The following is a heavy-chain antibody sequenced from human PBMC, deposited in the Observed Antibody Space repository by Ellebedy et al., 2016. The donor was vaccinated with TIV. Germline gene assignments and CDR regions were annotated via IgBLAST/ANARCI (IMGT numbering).Heavy chain of an antibody. V-gene: IGHV1-18*04. CDR3: ARDMWLAPLRTYYYYYGMDV. CDR2: ISAYNGNT. CDR1: GYTFTSYG. Sequence: AASVKVSCKASGYTFTSYGFSWVRRAPGQGLEWMGWISAYNGNTNYAQKLQGRVTLTTDTSTSTAYMELRSLRSDDTAVYYCARDMWLAPLRTYYYYYGMDVWGQGTTVTVSS. J-gene: IGHJ6*02. D-gene: IGHD3-22*01.